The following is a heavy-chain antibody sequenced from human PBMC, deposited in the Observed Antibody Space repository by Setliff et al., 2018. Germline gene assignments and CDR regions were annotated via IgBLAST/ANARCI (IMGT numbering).Heavy chain of an antibody. CDR2: IYHSGSA. CDR3: ARSFSRSEKFLLDY. CDR1: GDSISSGDYF. D-gene: IGHD2-15*01. Sequence: PSETLSLTCTVSGDSISSGDYFWSWIRQPPGKGLEWIAYIYHSGSAYYNPSLKSRVTMSVDTSKNQFSLKVNSVTAADTAVYYCARSFSRSEKFLLDYWGQGALVTVSS. V-gene: IGHV4-30-4*08. J-gene: IGHJ4*02.